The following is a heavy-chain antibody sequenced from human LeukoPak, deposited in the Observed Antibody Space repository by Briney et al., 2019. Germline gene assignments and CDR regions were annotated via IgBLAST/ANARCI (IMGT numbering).Heavy chain of an antibody. J-gene: IGHJ6*02. D-gene: IGHD3-3*01. V-gene: IGHV1-69*13. CDR3: ARERITIFGTHGTYYYYGMDV. Sequence: SVKVSCKASGGTFSSYAISWVRQAPGQGLEWMGGVIPIFGTANYAQKFQGRVTITADESTSTAYMELSSLRSEDTAVYYCARERITIFGTHGTYYYYGMDVWGQGTTVTVSS. CDR2: VIPIFGTA. CDR1: GGTFSSYA.